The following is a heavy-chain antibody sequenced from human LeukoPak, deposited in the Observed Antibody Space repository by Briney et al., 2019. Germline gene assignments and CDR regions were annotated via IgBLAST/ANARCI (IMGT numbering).Heavy chain of an antibody. D-gene: IGHD6-13*01. J-gene: IGHJ5*02. V-gene: IGHV1-2*02. CDR3: ARDLGSSWYDWFGP. Sequence: ASVKVSCKASGYTFTGYYMHWVQQAPGQGLEWMGWINPNSGGTNYAQKFQGRVTMTRDTSISTAYMELSRLRSDDTAVYYCARDLGSSWYDWFGPWGQGTLVTVSS. CDR1: GYTFTGYY. CDR2: INPNSGGT.